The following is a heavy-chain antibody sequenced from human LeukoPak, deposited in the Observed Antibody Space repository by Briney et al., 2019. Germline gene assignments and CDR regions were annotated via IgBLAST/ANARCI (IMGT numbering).Heavy chain of an antibody. CDR3: ARMGLMVRGQHQYGMDV. D-gene: IGHD3-10*01. Sequence: GGSLRLSCAASGFTFSSYDMHWVRQATGKGLEWVSAIGTAGDTYYPGSVKGRFTISRENAKNSLYLQMNSLRAGDTAVYYCARMGLMVRGQHQYGMDVWGQGTTVTVSS. V-gene: IGHV3-13*01. J-gene: IGHJ6*02. CDR2: IGTAGDT. CDR1: GFTFSSYD.